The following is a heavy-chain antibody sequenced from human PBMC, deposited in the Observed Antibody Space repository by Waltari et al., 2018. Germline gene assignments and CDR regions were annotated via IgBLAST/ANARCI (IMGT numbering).Heavy chain of an antibody. Sequence: QVQLQQWGAGLLKPSETLSLTCAVYGGSFSGYFWRWVRQSPGKGREWIGQINRDGSNKFNPSLKSRVAMSVDTIKSQISLRLTSVTAADAAVYYCARVGDYHGSGRFGLDVWGQGTRVTVSS. CDR2: INRDGSN. J-gene: IGHJ6*02. CDR3: ARVGDYHGSGRFGLDV. CDR1: GGSFSGYF. V-gene: IGHV4-34*01. D-gene: IGHD3-10*01.